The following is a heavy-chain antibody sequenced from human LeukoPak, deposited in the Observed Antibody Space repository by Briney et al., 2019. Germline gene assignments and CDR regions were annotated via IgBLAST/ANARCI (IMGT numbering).Heavy chain of an antibody. CDR3: ARGRIILDYYRFDY. D-gene: IGHD3-22*01. V-gene: IGHV1-46*01. Sequence: ASVKVSCKATAYTFTSYHKHWVRQAPGQGLEWMGMFNPSGGGTTYAQKFQGRVTMTRDTSTSTVYMELSSLRSEDTAVYYCARGRIILDYYRFDYWGQGTLVTVSS. J-gene: IGHJ4*02. CDR1: AYTFTSYH. CDR2: FNPSGGGT.